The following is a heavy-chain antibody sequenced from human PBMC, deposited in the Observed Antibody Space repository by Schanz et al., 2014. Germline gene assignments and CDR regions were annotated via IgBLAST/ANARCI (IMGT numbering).Heavy chain of an antibody. CDR1: GFSFSTHA. CDR3: ARQVRVAEDY. D-gene: IGHD2-2*01. V-gene: IGHV3-23*04. Sequence: EVQLVESGGGLVQPGGSLRLSCAASGFSFSTHAMSWVRQAPGQGLEWVSGINTSGGSRYYAESVKGRFTISRDNSKNLVVLQMNSLRVDDTAVYYCARQVRVAEDYWGQGVRVTVSS. CDR2: INTSGGSR. J-gene: IGHJ4*02.